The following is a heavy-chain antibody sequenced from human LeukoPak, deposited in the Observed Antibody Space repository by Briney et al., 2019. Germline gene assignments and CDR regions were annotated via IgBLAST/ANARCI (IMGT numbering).Heavy chain of an antibody. CDR2: IISIFGTA. D-gene: IGHD5-12*01. CDR1: GDTFSSYT. J-gene: IGHJ4*02. V-gene: IGHV1-69*08. Sequence: GASVKVSCKASGDTFSSYTISWVRQAPGQGLEWMGRIISIFGTANYAQKFQGRVTITADKSTSTAYMELSSLRSEDTAVYYCARFFSDYDVYWGQGTLVTVSS. CDR3: ARFFSDYDVY.